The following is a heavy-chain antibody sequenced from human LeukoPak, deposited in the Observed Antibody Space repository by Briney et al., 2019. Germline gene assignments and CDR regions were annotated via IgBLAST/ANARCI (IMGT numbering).Heavy chain of an antibody. Sequence: VSVKVSCKASGYTFTSYGISWVRQAPGQGLEWMGWISAYNGNTNYAQKLQGRVTMTTDTSTSTAYMELRSLRSDDTAVYYCARDLFEGFYASGSVFDYWGQGTLVTVSS. CDR2: ISAYNGNT. CDR3: ARDLFEGFYASGSVFDY. CDR1: GYTFTSYG. V-gene: IGHV1-18*01. J-gene: IGHJ4*02. D-gene: IGHD2-15*01.